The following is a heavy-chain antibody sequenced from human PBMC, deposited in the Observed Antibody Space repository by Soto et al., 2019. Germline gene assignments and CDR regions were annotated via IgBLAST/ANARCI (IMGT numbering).Heavy chain of an antibody. CDR2: ITWNSRVL. V-gene: IGHV3-9*01. CDR1: GLNFDDFA. CDR3: AKGRYDFWSPYYFDS. D-gene: IGHD3-3*01. J-gene: IGHJ4*02. Sequence: GGSLRLSCVGTGLNFDDFAMHWFRQAPGKGLEWVSGITWNSRVLAYADSVKGRFTISRDNARNSLYLQMDSLRDEDTALYYCAKGRYDFWSPYYFDSWGQGTLVTVSS.